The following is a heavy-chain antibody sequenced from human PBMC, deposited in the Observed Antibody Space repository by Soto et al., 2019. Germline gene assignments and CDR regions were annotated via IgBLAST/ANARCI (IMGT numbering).Heavy chain of an antibody. CDR3: ARESEDLTSNFDY. J-gene: IGHJ4*02. Sequence: GGSLRLSCAASGFTFTRYSMNWVRQAPGKGLEWVSSISSTTNYIYYGDSIKGRFTISRDNAKNSLYLEMNSLRAEDTAVYYCARESEDLTSNFDYWGQGTLVTVSS. V-gene: IGHV3-21*06. CDR1: GFTFTRYS. CDR2: ISSTTNYI.